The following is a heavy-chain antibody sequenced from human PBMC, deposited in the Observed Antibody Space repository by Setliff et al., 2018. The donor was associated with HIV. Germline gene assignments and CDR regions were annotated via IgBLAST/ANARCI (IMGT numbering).Heavy chain of an antibody. CDR1: GITFSSYA. CDR2: ISGGGDRA. D-gene: IGHD3-16*01. V-gene: IGHV3-23*01. Sequence: GGSLRLSCAASGITFSSYAMSWVRQAPGKGLEWVSAISGGGDRAYYADPVKGRFTISRDNSKNTLYLQMNSLRVEDRAVYYCAKHRTFGGGYFYYMDVWGKGTTVTVSS. J-gene: IGHJ6*03. CDR3: AKHRTFGGGYFYYMDV.